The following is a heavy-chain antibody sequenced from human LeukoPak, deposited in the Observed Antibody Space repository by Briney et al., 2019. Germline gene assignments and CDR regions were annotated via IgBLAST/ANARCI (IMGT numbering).Heavy chain of an antibody. D-gene: IGHD6-6*01. J-gene: IGHJ5*02. CDR2: ISSGHTIV. CDR1: RFIFNNYE. CDR3: ARDRSIAARPVPYNWFDP. V-gene: IGHV3-48*03. Sequence: GGSLRLSCAASRFIFNNYEMNWVRQAPGKGLEWVSSISSGHTIVYYADSVKGRFTISRDNAKNSLYLQMNSLRAEDTAVYYCARDRSIAARPVPYNWFDPWGQGTLVTVSS.